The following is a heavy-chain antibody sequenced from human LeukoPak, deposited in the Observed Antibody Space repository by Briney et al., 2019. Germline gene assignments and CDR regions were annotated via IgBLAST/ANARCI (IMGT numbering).Heavy chain of an antibody. CDR1: GGSISSGGYY. J-gene: IGHJ4*02. Sequence: SETLSLTCTVSGGSISSGGYYWSWIRQHPGKGLEWIGYIYYSGSTYYNPSLKSRVTISVDTSKNQFSVKLSSVTAADTAVYYCAREVGVWGSYRPFDYWGQGTLVTVSS. D-gene: IGHD3-16*02. V-gene: IGHV4-31*03. CDR2: IYYSGST. CDR3: AREVGVWGSYRPFDY.